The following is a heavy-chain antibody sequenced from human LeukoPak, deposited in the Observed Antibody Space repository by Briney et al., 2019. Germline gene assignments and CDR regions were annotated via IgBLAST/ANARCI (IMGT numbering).Heavy chain of an antibody. D-gene: IGHD4-17*01. CDR2: VKHDGSEK. CDR1: GLTFRTYW. CDR3: AKDAHDYGSH. Sequence: GGSLRLSCAASGLTFRTYWMSWVRQAPGQGLEWVANVKHDGSEKYYVDSVKGRFTISRDNAKNSLYLQMNSLRDEDTAVYYCAKDAHDYGSHWGQGTLVTVSS. J-gene: IGHJ4*02. V-gene: IGHV3-7*03.